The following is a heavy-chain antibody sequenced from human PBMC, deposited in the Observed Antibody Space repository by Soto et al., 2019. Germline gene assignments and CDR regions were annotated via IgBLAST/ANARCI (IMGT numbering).Heavy chain of an antibody. CDR1: GDSIRSYY. CDR3: ARAYGGFDNGLDV. V-gene: IGHV4-59*01. J-gene: IGHJ6*02. CDR2: IYYSGST. D-gene: IGHD5-12*01. Sequence: SETLSLTCTVSGDSIRSYYWTWIRQPPGKGLELIGYIYYSGSTRYNPSLKGRVTISVDMSKNQFSLKLSSVIAADTAVYYCARAYGGFDNGLDVWGQGTAVTVSS.